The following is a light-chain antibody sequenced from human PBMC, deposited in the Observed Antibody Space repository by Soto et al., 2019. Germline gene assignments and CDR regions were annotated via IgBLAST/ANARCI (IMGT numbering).Light chain of an antibody. J-gene: IGKJ2*01. CDR2: GAS. V-gene: IGKV3-20*01. CDR3: QQYGSSPYT. Sequence: EIVLTQSPGTLSLSPGERATLSCRASQSVSTSSLAWYQQKPGQAPRLLIYGASNRATGIPDRVSASGSGAHFTLSISRLEPEDFAMYYCQQYGSSPYTFRQGTKLAIK. CDR1: QSVSTSS.